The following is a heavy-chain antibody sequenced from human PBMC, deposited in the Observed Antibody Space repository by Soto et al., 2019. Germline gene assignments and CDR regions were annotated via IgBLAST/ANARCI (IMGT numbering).Heavy chain of an antibody. CDR3: ARYDSSGYYWPYYYYGMEL. CDR1: GFTFSTYS. Sequence: EVQLVESGGGLVKPGGSLRLSCAASGFTFSTYSMNWVRQAPGKGLEWVSSISSSGSYIYYADSVKGRFTISRDNAKNSLYLKMNSLRAEDTAVYYCARYDSSGYYWPYYYYGMELWGQGTTVTVSS. D-gene: IGHD3-22*01. J-gene: IGHJ6*02. V-gene: IGHV3-21*01. CDR2: ISSSGSYI.